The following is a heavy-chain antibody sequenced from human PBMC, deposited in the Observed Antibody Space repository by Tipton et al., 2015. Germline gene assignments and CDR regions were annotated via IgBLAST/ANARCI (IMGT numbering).Heavy chain of an antibody. Sequence: TLSLTCTVSGGSITSGSYYWNWIRQPPGQGLEWIGYIYYSGSTSYNPSLKSRVTISTDTSKKQFSLKLSSVTAADTAMYYCARGQYSYGYGGYYYYGMDVWGQGTTVTVS. V-gene: IGHV4-61*01. D-gene: IGHD5-18*01. CDR3: ARGQYSYGYGGYYYYGMDV. CDR1: GGSITSGSYY. J-gene: IGHJ6*02. CDR2: IYYSGST.